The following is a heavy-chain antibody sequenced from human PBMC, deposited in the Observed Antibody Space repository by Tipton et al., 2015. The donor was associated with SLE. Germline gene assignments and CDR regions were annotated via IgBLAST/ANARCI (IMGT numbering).Heavy chain of an antibody. CDR1: SGSISSHY. CDR2: IYYSGST. D-gene: IGHD2-21*02. J-gene: IGHJ5*02. V-gene: IGHV4-59*11. Sequence: LRLSCTVSSGSISSHYWSWIRQPPGKGLEWIGYIYYSGSTNYNPSLKSRVTMSVDTSKHQFSLTLRSVTAADTAIYYCARGLQAFCGGDCPFDLWGQGTLVTVSS. CDR3: ARGLQAFCGGDCPFDL.